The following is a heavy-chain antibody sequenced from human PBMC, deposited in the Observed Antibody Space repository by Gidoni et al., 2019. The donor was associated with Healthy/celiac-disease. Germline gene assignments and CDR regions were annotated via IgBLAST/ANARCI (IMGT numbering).Heavy chain of an antibody. J-gene: IGHJ4*02. Sequence: EVQLVQSGADVKKPGESLRISCKSSGYRFTDYWIGWVRQMPGKGLEWMGIINPGDSDTRYSPSFQGQVTISADKSISTAYLQWSSLKASDTAMYYCVRHGGYSSSIDYWGQGTLVTVSS. V-gene: IGHV5-51*01. CDR1: GYRFTDYW. CDR2: INPGDSDT. D-gene: IGHD6-6*01. CDR3: VRHGGYSSSIDY.